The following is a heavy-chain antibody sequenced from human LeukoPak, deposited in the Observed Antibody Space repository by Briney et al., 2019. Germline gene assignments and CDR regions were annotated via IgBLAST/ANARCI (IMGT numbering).Heavy chain of an antibody. V-gene: IGHV1-46*01. J-gene: IGHJ4*02. CDR1: GYTFTNYY. CDR3: ARDVAATVTTQNFDY. CDR2: INPSGGST. D-gene: IGHD4-17*01. Sequence: ASVKVSCKASGYTFTNYYMHWVRQAPGQGLEWMGIINPSGGSTNYAQKYQGRVTMTRDTSTSTVYMELSSLRSEDTAVYYCARDVAATVTTQNFDYWGQGTLVTVSS.